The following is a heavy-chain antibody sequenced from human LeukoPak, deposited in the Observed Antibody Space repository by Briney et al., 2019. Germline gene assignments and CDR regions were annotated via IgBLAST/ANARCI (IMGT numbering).Heavy chain of an antibody. CDR1: GGSISSYY. J-gene: IGHJ5*02. D-gene: IGHD2-2*01. CDR2: INHSGST. CDR3: ARDATRYCSSTSCYAGFDP. Sequence: PSETLSLTCTVSGGSISSYYWSWIRQPPGKGLEWIGEINHSGSTNYNPSLKSRVTISVDTSKNQFSLKLSSVTAADMAVYYCARDATRYCSSTSCYAGFDPWGQGTLVTVSS. V-gene: IGHV4-34*01.